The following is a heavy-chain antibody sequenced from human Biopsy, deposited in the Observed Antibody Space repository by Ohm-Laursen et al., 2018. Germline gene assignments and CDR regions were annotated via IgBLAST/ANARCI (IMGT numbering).Heavy chain of an antibody. CDR1: GFTLSYYS. V-gene: IGHV3-21*01. CDR3: ARDQRGPSLLEAKLTPNYFDY. D-gene: IGHD1-1*01. Sequence: GSLRLSCAASGFTLSYYSRTWVRQAPGKGREWVSSIRSGGDYMFYADSVKGRFTISRDNAKNSLYLQMNSPRAEDTAVYYCARDQRGPSLLEAKLTPNYFDYWGRGSLVTVSS. J-gene: IGHJ4*02. CDR2: IRSGGDYM.